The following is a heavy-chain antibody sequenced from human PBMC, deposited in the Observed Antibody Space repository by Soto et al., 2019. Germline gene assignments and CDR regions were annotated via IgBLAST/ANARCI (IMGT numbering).Heavy chain of an antibody. D-gene: IGHD3-9*01. J-gene: IGHJ4*02. CDR2: IYFRGNT. V-gene: IGHV4-39*01. Sequence: PSGTLALTCSVSGDSINSDKYYWGWIRQPPGKGLEWIGSIYFRGNTYYNPSLQTRVTISLDKSKSQFSLKLNSVTAADSAVYFCARLEGLATISYFFDFWGQGALVTVFS. CDR3: ARLEGLATISYFFDF. CDR1: GDSINSDKYY.